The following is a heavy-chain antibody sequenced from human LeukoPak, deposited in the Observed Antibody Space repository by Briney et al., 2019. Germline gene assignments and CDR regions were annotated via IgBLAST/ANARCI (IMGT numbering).Heavy chain of an antibody. CDR3: ARVPLAYCGGDCPWWFDP. D-gene: IGHD2-21*02. V-gene: IGHV4-4*02. CDR2: IYYTGSV. J-gene: IGHJ5*02. Sequence: SSETLSLTCTVYGGSIKNDYWWTWVRQSPGKGLEWIGEIYYTGSVNYNLSLGSRVTISRDTSKSQFSLMLRSVTAADTAVYYCARVPLAYCGGDCPWWFDPWGQGTLVTVSS. CDR1: GGSIKNDYW.